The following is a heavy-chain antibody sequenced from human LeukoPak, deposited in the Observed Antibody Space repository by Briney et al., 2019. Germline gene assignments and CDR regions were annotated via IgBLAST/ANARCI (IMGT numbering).Heavy chain of an antibody. J-gene: IGHJ4*02. CDR1: GFTFDDYA. V-gene: IGHV3-9*01. D-gene: IGHD6-13*01. CDR3: VKVTAAGFVDH. CDR2: IGWNSGGI. Sequence: PGGSLRLSCAASGFTFDDYAMHWVRQAPGKGLEWVSGIGWNSGGIVYADSVKGRFTISRDNAKNSLYLQMNSLGAEDTALYYCVKVTAAGFVDHWGQGTPVTVSS.